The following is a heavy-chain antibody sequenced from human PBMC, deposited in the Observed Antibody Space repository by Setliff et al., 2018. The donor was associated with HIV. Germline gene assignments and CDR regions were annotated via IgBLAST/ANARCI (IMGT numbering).Heavy chain of an antibody. J-gene: IGHJ4*02. Sequence: PGGSLRLSCAASAFTFSDYYMSWIRQAPGKGLEWISYISSRGSTIYYADSVRGRFTISRDDARNSLFLQMNSLRVDDTAVYYCARGPGTGHYFDYWGLGALVTVSS. CDR2: ISSRGSTI. D-gene: IGHD1-1*01. V-gene: IGHV3-11*04. CDR1: AFTFSDYY. CDR3: ARGPGTGHYFDY.